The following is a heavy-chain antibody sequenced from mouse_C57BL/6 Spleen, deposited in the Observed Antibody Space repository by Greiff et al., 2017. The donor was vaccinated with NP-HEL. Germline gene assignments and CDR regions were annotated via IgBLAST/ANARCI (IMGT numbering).Heavy chain of an antibody. J-gene: IGHJ2*01. CDR2: ISSGSSTI. V-gene: IGHV5-17*01. D-gene: IGHD2-3*01. CDR3: ARGYDYLGY. Sequence: EVKVVESGGGLVKPGGSLKLSCAASGFTFSDYGMHWVRQAPEKGLEWVAYISSGSSTIYYADTVKGRFTISRDNAKNTLFLQMTSLRSEDTAMYYCARGYDYLGYWGQGTTLTVSS. CDR1: GFTFSDYG.